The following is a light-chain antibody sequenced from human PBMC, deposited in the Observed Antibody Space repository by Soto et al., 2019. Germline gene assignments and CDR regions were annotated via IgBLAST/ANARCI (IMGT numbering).Light chain of an antibody. CDR1: SSDVGAYNY. CDR2: EVT. J-gene: IGLJ1*01. Sequence: HSVLTQPASVSGSPGQSITISCTGTSSDVGAYNYVSWYQQHPGKAPKLMIYEVTRRPSGVPDRFSGSKSGNTASLNVSGLQAEDEADYYCCSYADNNDYVFGTGTKVTVL. CDR3: CSYADNNDYV. V-gene: IGLV2-8*01.